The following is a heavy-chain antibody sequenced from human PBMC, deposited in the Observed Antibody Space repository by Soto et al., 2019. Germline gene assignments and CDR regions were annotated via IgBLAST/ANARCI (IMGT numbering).Heavy chain of an antibody. J-gene: IGHJ4*02. Sequence: PSETLSLTCTVSGGSISSYYWSWIRQPPGKGLEWIGYIYYSGSTNYNPSLKSRVTISVDTSKNQFSLKLSSVTAADTAVYYCARMRGTYDSSGFDYWGQGTLVTV. CDR2: IYYSGST. CDR3: ARMRGTYDSSGFDY. CDR1: GGSISSYY. D-gene: IGHD3-22*01. V-gene: IGHV4-59*01.